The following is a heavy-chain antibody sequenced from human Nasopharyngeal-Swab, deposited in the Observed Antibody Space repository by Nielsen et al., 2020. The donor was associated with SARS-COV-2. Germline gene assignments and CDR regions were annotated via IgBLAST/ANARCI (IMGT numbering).Heavy chain of an antibody. Sequence: WIRQPPGKGLEWVAYVSRSSSRSYYADSLEGRFTISRDNPKNSLFLQMDSLRDEDTAVYFCVRDVAMVGATLDTWGQGTLVTVSS. D-gene: IGHD1-26*01. CDR2: VSRSSSRS. CDR3: VRDVAMVGATLDT. V-gene: IGHV3-11*06. J-gene: IGHJ1*01.